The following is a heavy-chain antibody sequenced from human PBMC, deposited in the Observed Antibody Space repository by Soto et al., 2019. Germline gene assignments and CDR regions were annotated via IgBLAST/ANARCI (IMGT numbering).Heavy chain of an antibody. J-gene: IGHJ2*01. V-gene: IGHV3-23*01. D-gene: IGHD6-19*01. CDR2: ISGTGGSS. CDR1: GFTFSTYT. CDR3: AKRAVAGRNWYFDL. Sequence: EVQLLESGGGLVQPGGSLRLSCAASGFTFSTYTMSWVRQAPGKGMECVSAISGTGGSSSYTDSVKDRFTISRDNSKNTLSLQMDSLRAEDTARYYCAKRAVAGRNWYFDLWGRATLVTVSS.